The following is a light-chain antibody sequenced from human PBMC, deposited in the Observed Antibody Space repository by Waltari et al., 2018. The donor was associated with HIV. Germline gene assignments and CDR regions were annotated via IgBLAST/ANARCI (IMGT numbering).Light chain of an antibody. CDR1: QSVSSN. CDR2: GAS. V-gene: IGKV3-15*01. J-gene: IGKJ1*01. CDR3: QQYNRWPSWT. Sequence: ETVMTQSPATLSVSPGERATLSCRASQSVSSNLAWYQEKPGQAPRLLIYGASTRATGIPARFSGSGSGTEFTLTISSLQSEDFALYYCQQYNRWPSWTFGQGTTVDIK.